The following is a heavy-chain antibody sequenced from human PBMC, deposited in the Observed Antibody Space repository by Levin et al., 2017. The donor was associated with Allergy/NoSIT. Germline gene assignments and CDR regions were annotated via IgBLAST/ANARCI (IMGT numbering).Heavy chain of an antibody. J-gene: IGHJ2*01. V-gene: IGHV3-30*18. Sequence: GGSLRLSCAASGFSFSTDGMQWVRQAPGQGLEWVAVIARDGSPKHYADSVRGRFTISRDNSMNTMYLQMDSLRPEDTAVYVCAKEYSLGNWFFDLWGRGTLVAVSS. CDR3: AKEYSLGNWFFDL. CDR2: IARDGSPK. CDR1: GFSFSTDG. D-gene: IGHD5-18*01.